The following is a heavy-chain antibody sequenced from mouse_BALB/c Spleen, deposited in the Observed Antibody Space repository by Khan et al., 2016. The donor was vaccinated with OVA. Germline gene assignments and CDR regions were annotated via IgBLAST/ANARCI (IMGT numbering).Heavy chain of an antibody. CDR1: GYTFTSYV. J-gene: IGHJ3*01. Sequence: VQLQQSGPEVVKPGASVKMSCKASGYTFTSYVMHWVKQKPGLGLEWIGYIYPFNDDTKYNEKFKGKATLSSDRSSSTAYMELSSLTTEDSAVYYCAPVGNYYGSFAYWGQGTLVTVSA. CDR3: APVGNYYGSFAY. CDR2: IYPFNDDT. V-gene: IGHV1S136*01. D-gene: IGHD1-1*01.